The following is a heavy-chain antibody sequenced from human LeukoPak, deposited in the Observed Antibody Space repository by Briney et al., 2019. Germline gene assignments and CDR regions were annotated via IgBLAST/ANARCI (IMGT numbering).Heavy chain of an antibody. CDR1: GFTFSHAW. V-gene: IGHV3-7*01. Sequence: GGSLRLSCVASGFTFSHAWMSWVRQAPGKGLEWVANIKQDGSEKYYVDSVKDRFTISRDNAKNSVYLQMNSLRAEDTAAYFCSSTLDYWGQGTLVTVSS. D-gene: IGHD2-15*01. CDR3: SSTLDY. J-gene: IGHJ4*02. CDR2: IKQDGSEK.